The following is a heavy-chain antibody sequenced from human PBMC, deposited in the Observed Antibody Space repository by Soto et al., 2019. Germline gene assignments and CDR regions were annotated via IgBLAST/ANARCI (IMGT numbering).Heavy chain of an antibody. J-gene: IGHJ5*02. D-gene: IGHD2-2*01. CDR3: ARSGVVPAAKWFDP. CDR2: IYYYRNT. V-gene: IGHV4-31*03. Sequence: QVQLQESGPGLVKTSQTLSLTCTVSGGSISSGNYYWSWIRQHPGKGPEWIGHIYYYRNTYYNPSLKSRVTISLDTSRNQFSLSLSSVTAADTAVYYCARSGVVPAAKWFDPWGQGTLVTVSS. CDR1: GGSISSGNYY.